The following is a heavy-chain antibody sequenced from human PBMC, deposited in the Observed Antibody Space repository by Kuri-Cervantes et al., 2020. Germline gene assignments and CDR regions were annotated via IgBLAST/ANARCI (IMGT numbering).Heavy chain of an antibody. D-gene: IGHD3-22*01. CDR2: ISDDASTT. CDR3: ARAVYYDSSGYPHYGMDV. Sequence: GGSLRLSCAATGLIFSNYGMHWVRQAPGKGLDWVAVISDDASTTYYADSVKGRFTISRDNSKNTVSLQMNSLSAEDTAVYYCARAVYYDSSGYPHYGMDVWGQGTTVTVSS. V-gene: IGHV3-30*03. J-gene: IGHJ6*02. CDR1: GLIFSNYG.